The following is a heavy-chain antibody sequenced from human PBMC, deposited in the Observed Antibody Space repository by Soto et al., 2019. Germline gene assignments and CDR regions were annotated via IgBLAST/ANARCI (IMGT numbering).Heavy chain of an antibody. V-gene: IGHV1-69*08. CDR1: GGTFSSYT. J-gene: IGHJ4*02. CDR3: ARDPGRGSGWSYFDY. D-gene: IGHD6-19*01. CDR2: IIPILGIA. Sequence: QVQLVQSGAEVKKPGSSVKVSCKASGGTFSSYTISWVRQAPGQGLEWMGRIIPILGIANYAQKFQGRVTITADKSTSTAYMELSSLRSEDTAVYYCARDPGRGSGWSYFDYWGQGTLVTVSS.